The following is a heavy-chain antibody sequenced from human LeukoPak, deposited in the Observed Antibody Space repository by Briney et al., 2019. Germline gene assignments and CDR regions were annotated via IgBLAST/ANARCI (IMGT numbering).Heavy chain of an antibody. CDR1: GFTFSSYG. D-gene: IGHD1-26*01. CDR2: ISYDGSNK. J-gene: IGHJ3*02. V-gene: IGHV3-30*18. Sequence: TGGSLRLSCAASGFTFSSYGMHWVRQAPGKGLEWVAVISYDGSNKYYADSVKGRFTISRDNSKNTLYLQMNSLRAEDTAVYYCAKVEGGSYLSDAFDIWGQGTMVTVSS. CDR3: AKVEGGSYLSDAFDI.